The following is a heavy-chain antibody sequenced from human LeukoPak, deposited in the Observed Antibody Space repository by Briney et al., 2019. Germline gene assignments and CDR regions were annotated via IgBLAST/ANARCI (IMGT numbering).Heavy chain of an antibody. CDR2: IIYGGDT. Sequence: SETLSLTCAVYGGSFSGHYWSWIRQSPGEGLEWIGEIIYGGDTTYNPSLKSRVTVSADKSKNQFFLRLTSVTAADTAVYYCARGVGGGRSDFDFWGQGTLVTVSS. CDR1: GGSFSGHY. V-gene: IGHV4-34*01. D-gene: IGHD6-19*01. J-gene: IGHJ4*02. CDR3: ARGVGGGRSDFDF.